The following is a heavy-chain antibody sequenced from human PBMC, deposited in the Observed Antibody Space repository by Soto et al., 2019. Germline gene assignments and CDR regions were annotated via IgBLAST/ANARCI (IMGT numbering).Heavy chain of an antibody. CDR1: GFTFSNYA. Sequence: QSWGSLRVSCASYGFTFSNYAMPWVRQAPGKGLEWVALTSYDGNNEYYTDSVKGRFTISRDNSKNTLFLQMNSPRPEDTAVYYCAKDKGVFNWATSYFDDWGQGAMVTVSS. J-gene: IGHJ4*02. CDR2: TSYDGNNE. D-gene: IGHD1-1*01. V-gene: IGHV3-30*18. CDR3: AKDKGVFNWATSYFDD.